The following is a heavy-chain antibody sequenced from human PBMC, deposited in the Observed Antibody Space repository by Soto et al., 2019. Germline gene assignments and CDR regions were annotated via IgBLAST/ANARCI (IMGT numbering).Heavy chain of an antibody. D-gene: IGHD3-3*01. J-gene: IGHJ6*02. V-gene: IGHV4-4*02. CDR3: ARAFGVVSSGYYYYGMDV. Sequence: SETLSLTCAVSGGSISSSNWWSWVRQPPGKGLEWIGEIYHSGSTNYNPSLKSRVTISVDKSKNQFSLKLSSVTAADTAVYYCARAFGVVSSGYYYYGMDVWGQGTTVTVSS. CDR1: GGSISSSNW. CDR2: IYHSGST.